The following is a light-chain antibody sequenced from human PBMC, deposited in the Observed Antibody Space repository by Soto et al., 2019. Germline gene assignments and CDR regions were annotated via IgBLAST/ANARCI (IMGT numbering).Light chain of an antibody. CDR1: QSIASY. CDR2: AAS. J-gene: IGKJ2*01. CDR3: QQSYSKPYT. Sequence: DIPMTQSPSSLSASVGDRVTITCRASQSIASYLNWYQQKPGKAPDLLIYAASNLQNGVPSRLSGSGSGTDFTLTISSLQPEDFATYFCQQSYSKPYTFGQGTKLEI. V-gene: IGKV1-39*01.